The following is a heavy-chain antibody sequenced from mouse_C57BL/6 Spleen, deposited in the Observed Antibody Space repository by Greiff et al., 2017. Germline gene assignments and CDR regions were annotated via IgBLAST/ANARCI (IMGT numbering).Heavy chain of an antibody. CDR3: ARETAQAKAY. D-gene: IGHD3-2*02. CDR2: ISDGGSYT. Sequence: EVMLVESGGGLVKPGGSLKLSCAASGFTFSSYAMSWVRQTPEKRLEWVATISDGGSYTYYPDNVKGRFPISRDNAKNNLYLQMSHLKSEDTAMYYCARETAQAKAYWGQGTLVTVSA. J-gene: IGHJ3*01. CDR1: GFTFSSYA. V-gene: IGHV5-4*01.